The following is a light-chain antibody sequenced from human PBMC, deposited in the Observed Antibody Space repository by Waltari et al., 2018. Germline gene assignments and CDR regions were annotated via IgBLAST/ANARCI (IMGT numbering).Light chain of an antibody. CDR2: DVS. CDR1: SSDVGGYNY. Sequence: QSALTQPRSVSGSPGQSVTIYCTGTSSDVGGYNYVSWYQQHPGKAPKLMIYDVSKRPSGVPDRFSGSKSGNTASLTISGLQAEDEADYYCCSYAGSYTFGVFGGGTKLTVL. V-gene: IGLV2-11*01. CDR3: CSYAGSYTFGV. J-gene: IGLJ2*01.